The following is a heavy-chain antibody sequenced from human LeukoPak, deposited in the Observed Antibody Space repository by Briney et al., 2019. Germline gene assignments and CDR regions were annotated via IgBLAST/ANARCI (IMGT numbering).Heavy chain of an antibody. CDR3: GELGITMIGGV. J-gene: IGHJ6*04. Sequence: PGGSLTLSCAASGFTFSSYEMNWVRQAPGKGLEWVSYISSSGSTIYYADSVKGRFTISRHNAKNSLYLQMNSLRAEDTAVYYCGELGITMIGGVWGKGTTVTISS. CDR2: ISSSGSTI. CDR1: GFTFSSYE. D-gene: IGHD3-10*02. V-gene: IGHV3-48*03.